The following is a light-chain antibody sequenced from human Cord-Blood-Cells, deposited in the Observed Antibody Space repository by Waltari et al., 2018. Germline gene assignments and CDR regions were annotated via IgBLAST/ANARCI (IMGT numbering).Light chain of an antibody. J-gene: IGKJ1*01. CDR1: QSLLHSNGYNY. Sequence: IVMTQSPLSLPVTPGEPASISCRSSQSLLHSNGYNYLDWYLQKPGQSPPLLIYLGYIRASGVPDRFSGSGSGTDFTLKISRVEAEDVEVYYCMQSIQLPWTFGQGTKVEIK. CDR3: MQSIQLPWT. V-gene: IGKV2-28*01. CDR2: LGY.